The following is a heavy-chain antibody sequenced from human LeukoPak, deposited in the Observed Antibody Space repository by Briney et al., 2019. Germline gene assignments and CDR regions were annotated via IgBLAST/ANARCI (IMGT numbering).Heavy chain of an antibody. CDR2: ISSTSSTI. J-gene: IGHJ4*02. V-gene: IGHV3-48*02. CDR3: ARDSELPYFDY. D-gene: IGHD1-26*01. CDR1: GFTFNTYN. Sequence: GGSLRLSCAASGFTFNTYNMNWVRQAPGKGLEWVSYISSTSSTIFYADSVKGRFTISRDNAKNSLYLQMNSLTDEDTAVYYCARDSELPYFDYWGQGTLVTVSS.